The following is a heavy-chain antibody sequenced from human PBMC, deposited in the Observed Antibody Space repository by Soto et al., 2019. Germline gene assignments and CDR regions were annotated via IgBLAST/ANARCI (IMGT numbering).Heavy chain of an antibody. Sequence: SQTLSLPCAISGDSVSSNSAAWNWIRQSPSRGLEWLGRTYYRSKWYNDYAVSVKGRITINPDTSKNQFYLQLNSVTPEDTAVYYGASYGMRGFGHWGPGTLVTVFS. CDR2: TYYRSKWYN. V-gene: IGHV6-1*01. D-gene: IGHD4-17*01. CDR1: GDSVSSNSAA. J-gene: IGHJ4*02. CDR3: ASYGMRGFGH.